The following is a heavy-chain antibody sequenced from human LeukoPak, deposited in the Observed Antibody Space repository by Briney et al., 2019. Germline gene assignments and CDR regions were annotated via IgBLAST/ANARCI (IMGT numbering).Heavy chain of an antibody. J-gene: IGHJ4*02. CDR2: SSSSSSYI. CDR3: AREDREYNYGSIDY. Sequence: GGSLRLSCAASGFSFSSAWMNWVRQAPGKGLEWVSSSSSSSSYIYYADSVKGRFTISRDNAKNSLYLQMNNLRAEDTAVYYCAREDREYNYGSIDYWGQGTLVTVSS. V-gene: IGHV3-21*01. D-gene: IGHD5-18*01. CDR1: GFSFSSAW.